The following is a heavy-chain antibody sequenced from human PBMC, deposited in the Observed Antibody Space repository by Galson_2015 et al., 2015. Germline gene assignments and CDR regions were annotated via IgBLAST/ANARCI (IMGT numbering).Heavy chain of an antibody. V-gene: IGHV4-34*01. J-gene: IGHJ4*02. D-gene: IGHD5-24*01. CDR3: ARFHAETATLD. CDR2: MNHSGRT. Sequence: LTCAVYGGSFSGYYHSWIRQPPGKGLEWIGEMNHSGRTNYNPSLKSRVTISLDTSKTQFSLKVNSVTAADTAVYFCARFHAETATLDWGQGTLVTVSS. CDR1: GGSFSGYY.